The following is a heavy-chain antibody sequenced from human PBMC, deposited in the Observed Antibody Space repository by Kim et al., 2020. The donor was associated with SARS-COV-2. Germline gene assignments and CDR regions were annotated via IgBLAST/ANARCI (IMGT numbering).Heavy chain of an antibody. V-gene: IGHV3-30*02. D-gene: IGHD6-6*01. CDR3: AKGEGGSIAARPTIDV. J-gene: IGHJ6*02. Sequence: SVKGRFTISRDNSKNTLYLQMNSLRAEDTAVYYCAKGEGGSIAARPTIDVWGQGTTVTVSS.